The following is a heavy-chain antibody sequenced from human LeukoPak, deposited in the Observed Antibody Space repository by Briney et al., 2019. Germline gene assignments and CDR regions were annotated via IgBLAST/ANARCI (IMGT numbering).Heavy chain of an antibody. CDR2: ISAYNGNT. J-gene: IGHJ4*02. D-gene: IGHD4-17*01. Sequence: ASVKVSCKASGYTFTSYGISWVRQAPGQGLEWMGWISAYNGNTNYAQKLQGRVTMTTDTSTSTAYMELRSLRSDDTAVYYCAREKLTTGSPTFDYWGQGTLVTVSS. CDR1: GYTFTSYG. V-gene: IGHV1-18*01. CDR3: AREKLTTGSPTFDY.